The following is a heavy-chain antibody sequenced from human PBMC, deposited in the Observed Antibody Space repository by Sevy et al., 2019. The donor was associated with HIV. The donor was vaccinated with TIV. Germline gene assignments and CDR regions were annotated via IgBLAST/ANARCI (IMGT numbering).Heavy chain of an antibody. V-gene: IGHV3-33*01. D-gene: IGHD6-6*01. Sequence: GGSLRLSCAASGFTFSSYGMHWVRQAPGKGLEWVAVILYDGSKKYYADSVKGRFTISRDNSKNTFYLQMSSLTSEDTAVYYCARGLAALPGYYYGMDVRGQGTAVTVSS. CDR3: ARGLAALPGYYYGMDV. CDR2: ILYDGSKK. CDR1: GFTFSSYG. J-gene: IGHJ6*02.